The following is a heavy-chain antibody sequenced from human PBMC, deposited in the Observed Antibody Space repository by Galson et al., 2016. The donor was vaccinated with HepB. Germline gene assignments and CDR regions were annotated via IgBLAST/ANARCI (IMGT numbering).Heavy chain of an antibody. CDR3: AKGRPYDLWSGGETRKYYFDH. D-gene: IGHD3-3*01. Sequence: SLRLSCAASGFIFSDFAMSWVRQAPGKGLEWVSGISGPAGSTYYEASVKGHFTISRDNSKDTLYLQMSNLRAEDTAVYYCAKGRPYDLWSGGETRKYYFDHWGQGILFTVSS. CDR1: GFIFSDFA. J-gene: IGHJ4*02. V-gene: IGHV3-23*01. CDR2: ISGPAGST.